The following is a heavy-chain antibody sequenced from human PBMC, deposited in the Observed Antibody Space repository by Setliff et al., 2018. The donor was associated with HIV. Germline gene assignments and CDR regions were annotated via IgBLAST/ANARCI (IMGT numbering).Heavy chain of an antibody. CDR2: INHSGST. Sequence: PSETLSLTCAVYGGSFSDYYWSWIRQPPGKGLEWIGEINHSGSTNYNPSLKGLVTISVDKSKNQFSLMLDSVIAADTAVYYCARNSQKGIQPLLLASWGPGTLVTVSS. J-gene: IGHJ4*02. CDR3: ARNSQKGIQPLLLAS. D-gene: IGHD1-1*01. V-gene: IGHV4-34*01. CDR1: GGSFSDYY.